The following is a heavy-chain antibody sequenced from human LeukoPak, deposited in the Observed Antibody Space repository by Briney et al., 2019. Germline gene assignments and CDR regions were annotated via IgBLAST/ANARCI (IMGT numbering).Heavy chain of an antibody. CDR3: AKEYDSSHNGDFDY. Sequence: PGGSLRLSCVASGFRFRSYAMSWVRQATGTGLEWVSGISGSGGTTYYADSVKGRFTISRDNSKNTVYLQMNSLRAEDTAVYFCAKEYDSSHNGDFDYWGQGTLVTVSS. D-gene: IGHD3-22*01. CDR2: ISGSGGTT. J-gene: IGHJ4*02. CDR1: GFRFRSYA. V-gene: IGHV3-23*01.